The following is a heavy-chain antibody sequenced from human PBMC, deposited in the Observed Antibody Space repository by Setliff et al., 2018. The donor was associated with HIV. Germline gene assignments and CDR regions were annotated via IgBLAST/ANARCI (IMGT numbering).Heavy chain of an antibody. V-gene: IGHV3-7*01. CDR1: GGSIISGSYY. Sequence: PSETLSLTCTVSGGSIISGSYYWSWLRLAPGKGLEWVANISPDGSERYSVDSVRGRFTVSRDNAKNSLYLQMSSLRAEDMAVYYCAKDGSGWSQHWGQGTRVTVSS. CDR2: ISPDGSER. D-gene: IGHD6-19*01. J-gene: IGHJ1*01. CDR3: AKDGSGWSQH.